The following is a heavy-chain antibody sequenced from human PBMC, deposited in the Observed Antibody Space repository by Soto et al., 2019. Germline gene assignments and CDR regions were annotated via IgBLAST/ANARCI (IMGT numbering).Heavy chain of an antibody. D-gene: IGHD3-22*01. CDR1: YC. V-gene: IGHV4-34*01. CDR2: VYHSGDT. J-gene: IGHJ4*02. Sequence: YCGRRISKNPGKGLEWIGEVYHSGDTKYNPSLKSRVTISEDPSKNQFSLRMTSMTAADTGVYYCARGFSNSVTTLFESRGQGTPDTGSS. CDR3: ARGFSNSVTTLFES.